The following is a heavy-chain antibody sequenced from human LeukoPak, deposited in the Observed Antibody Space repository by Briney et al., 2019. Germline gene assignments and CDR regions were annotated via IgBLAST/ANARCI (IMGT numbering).Heavy chain of an antibody. D-gene: IGHD6-6*01. J-gene: IGHJ3*02. CDR1: GFTFSSYS. V-gene: IGHV3-21*01. Sequence: PGGSLRLSCAASGFTFSSYSMNWVRQAPGKGLEWVSSISSSSSYIYYADSVKGRFTISRDNAKNSLYLQMNSLRAEGTAVYYCARGESSSSGAFDIWGQGTMVTVSS. CDR3: ARGESSSSGAFDI. CDR2: ISSSSSYI.